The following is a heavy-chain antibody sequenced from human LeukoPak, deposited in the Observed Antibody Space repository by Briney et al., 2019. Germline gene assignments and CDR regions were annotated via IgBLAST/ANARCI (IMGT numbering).Heavy chain of an antibody. J-gene: IGHJ4*02. CDR1: GFTFAIYA. CDR3: ARDLVGGWDDSSGYYYGYFDY. CDR2: ISYDGNNK. Sequence: PGRSLRLSCAASGFTFAIYAMHWVHQAPGKGLEWVAVISYDGNNKYYADSVKGQFTISRDNSKNTLYLQMNSLRAEDTAVYYCARDLVGGWDDSSGYYYGYFDYWGQGTLVTVSS. D-gene: IGHD3-22*01. V-gene: IGHV3-30-3*01.